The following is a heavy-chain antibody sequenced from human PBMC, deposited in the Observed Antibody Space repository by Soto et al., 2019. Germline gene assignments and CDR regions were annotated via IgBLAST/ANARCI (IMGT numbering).Heavy chain of an antibody. CDR1: GFTFSSYG. Sequence: SLRLSCAASGFTFSSYGMHWVRQAPGKGLEWVAVISYDGSNKYYADSVKGRFTISRDNSKNTLYLQMNSLRAEDTAVYYCAKDSHGSGTPFVWGQGTTVTVSS. J-gene: IGHJ6*02. V-gene: IGHV3-30*18. CDR2: ISYDGSNK. D-gene: IGHD3-10*01. CDR3: AKDSHGSGTPFV.